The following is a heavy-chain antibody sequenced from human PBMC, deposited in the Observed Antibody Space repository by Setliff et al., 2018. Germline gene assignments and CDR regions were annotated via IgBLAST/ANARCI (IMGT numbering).Heavy chain of an antibody. J-gene: IGHJ5*02. D-gene: IGHD2-15*01. V-gene: IGHV4-39*07. Sequence: SETLSLTCTVSGGSISSSSYYWGWIRQPPGKGLEWIGSIYYSGSTYYNPSLKSRVTISVDTSKNQFSLKLSSVTAADTAVYYCARGDFDIVVVVAADHSWFDPWGQGTLVTVSS. CDR2: IYYSGST. CDR3: ARGDFDIVVVVAADHSWFDP. CDR1: GGSISSSSYY.